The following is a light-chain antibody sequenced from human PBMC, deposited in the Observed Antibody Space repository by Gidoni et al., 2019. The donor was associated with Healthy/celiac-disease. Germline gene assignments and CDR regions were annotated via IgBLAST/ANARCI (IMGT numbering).Light chain of an antibody. J-gene: IGKJ2*03. CDR3: QQRSNWPPLYR. V-gene: IGKV3-11*01. Sequence: EIVLTQSLATLSLSPGERATLSCRASQSVSSYLAWYQQKPGQAPRLLIYDASNRATGIPARFSGSGSGTDFTLTISSLEPEDFAVYYCQQRSNWPPLYRFGQGTKLEIK. CDR2: DAS. CDR1: QSVSSY.